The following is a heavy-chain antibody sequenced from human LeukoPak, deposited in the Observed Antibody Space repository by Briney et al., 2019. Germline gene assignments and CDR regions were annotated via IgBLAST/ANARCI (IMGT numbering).Heavy chain of an antibody. CDR1: GYTFSNYG. D-gene: IGHD6-19*01. CDR3: ARGKGAGTFAVAVPKYYFGY. V-gene: IGHV1-2*02. J-gene: IGHJ4*02. Sequence: GASVKVSCKASGYTFSNYGISWVRQAPGQGLEWMGWINPNSGGTNYAQKFQGRVTMTRDTSISTAYMELSRLRSDDTAVYYCARGKGAGTFAVAVPKYYFGYWGQGTLVTVSS. CDR2: INPNSGGT.